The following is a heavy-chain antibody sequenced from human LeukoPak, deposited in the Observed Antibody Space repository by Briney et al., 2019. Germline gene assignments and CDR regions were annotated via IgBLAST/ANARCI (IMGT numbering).Heavy chain of an antibody. J-gene: IGHJ6*03. D-gene: IGHD4-17*01. V-gene: IGHV3-66*02. Sequence: GGSLRLSCAASGFTVRNSYMSWVRQAPGKGLEWVSVIYSGGSTYYADSVKGRFTISRDNSENTLYLQMNSLGAEDTAVYYCARDSGTTVTGYYYYYMDVWGKGTTVTVSS. CDR1: GFTVRNSY. CDR2: IYSGGST. CDR3: ARDSGTTVTGYYYYYMDV.